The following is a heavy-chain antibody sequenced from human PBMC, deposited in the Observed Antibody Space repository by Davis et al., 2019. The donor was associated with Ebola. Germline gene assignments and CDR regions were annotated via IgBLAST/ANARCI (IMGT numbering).Heavy chain of an antibody. CDR1: GGSFSGYY. CDR2: IYYSGST. D-gene: IGHD3-22*01. Sequence: SETLSLTCAVYGGSFSGYYWSWIRQPPGKGLEWIGYIYYSGSTNYNPSLKSRVTISVDTSKNQFSLKLSSVTAADTAVYYCARRETYYYDSSGYYSVGYYFDYWGQGTLVTVSS. V-gene: IGHV4-59*08. CDR3: ARRETYYYDSSGYYSVGYYFDY. J-gene: IGHJ4*02.